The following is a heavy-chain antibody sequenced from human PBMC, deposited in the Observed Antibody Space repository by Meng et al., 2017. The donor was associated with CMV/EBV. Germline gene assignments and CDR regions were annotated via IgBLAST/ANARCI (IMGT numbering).Heavy chain of an antibody. D-gene: IGHD2-2*02. CDR1: FSAYS. Sequence: FSAYSIHWVRQAPGQRLEWMGWISAGNGDTKSSQKFQGRLTITRDSSASTVYMELSSVRFEDTAVYYCARTRTYCASTSCYTGGYYFDYWGQGTLV. J-gene: IGHJ4*02. CDR3: ARTRTYCASTSCYTGGYYFDY. CDR2: ISAGNGDT. V-gene: IGHV1-3*01.